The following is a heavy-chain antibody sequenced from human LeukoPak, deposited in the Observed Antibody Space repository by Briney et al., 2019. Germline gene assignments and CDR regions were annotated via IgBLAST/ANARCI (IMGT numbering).Heavy chain of an antibody. CDR1: GYAFTGYY. V-gene: IGHV1-2*02. Sequence: GASVKVSCKASGYAFTGYYMHWVRQAPGQGLEWMGWINPNSGGTNYVQKFQGRVTMTRDTSISTAYMELSRLRSNDTAVYYCARDFFGGGPLVRGAKLNPLDYWGQGTLVTVSS. D-gene: IGHD3-10*01. CDR2: INPNSGGT. J-gene: IGHJ4*02. CDR3: ARDFFGGGPLVRGAKLNPLDY.